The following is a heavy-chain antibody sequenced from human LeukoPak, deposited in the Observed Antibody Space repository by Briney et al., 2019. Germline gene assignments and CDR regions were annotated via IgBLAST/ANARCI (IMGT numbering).Heavy chain of an antibody. D-gene: IGHD2-8*01. V-gene: IGHV4-4*09. CDR3: ARHEVSWFDP. J-gene: IGHJ5*02. CDR2: IYTSGST. Sequence: ASETLSLTCTGSGGSLSSYYWSWIRQPPGKGLEWIGYIYTSGSTHYNPSLKSRVTISVDTSKNQFSLKLSSVTAADTAVYYCARHEVSWFDPWGQGTLVTVSS. CDR1: GGSLSSYY.